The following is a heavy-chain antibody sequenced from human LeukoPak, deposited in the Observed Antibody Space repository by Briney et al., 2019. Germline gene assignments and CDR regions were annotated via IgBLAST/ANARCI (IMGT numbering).Heavy chain of an antibody. CDR2: ISAYNGNT. J-gene: IGHJ4*02. Sequence: ASVKVSCKASGYTFTGYYMHWVRQAPGQGLEWMGWISAYNGNTNYAQKLQGRVTMTTDTSTSTAYMELRSLRSDDTAVYYCARDRTSYCSSTSCSVFDYWGQGTLVTVSS. V-gene: IGHV1-18*04. D-gene: IGHD2-2*01. CDR3: ARDRTSYCSSTSCSVFDY. CDR1: GYTFTGYY.